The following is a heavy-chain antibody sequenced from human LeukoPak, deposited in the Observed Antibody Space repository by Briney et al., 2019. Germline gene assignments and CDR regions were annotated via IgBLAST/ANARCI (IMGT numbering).Heavy chain of an antibody. CDR3: ARFKSGPGCSSASCTDFDY. CDR1: AVSISGSY. V-gene: IGHV4-59*08. J-gene: IGHJ4*02. Sequence: PSETLSLTSTVSAVSISGSYWSWIRQPPGKGLERSGYIYYSGSTNYIPSLKSRVTISVDTSKNQFSLKVRSVTAADTAVYYCARFKSGPGCSSASCTDFDYWGQGTLVTVSS. CDR2: IYYSGST. D-gene: IGHD2-2*01.